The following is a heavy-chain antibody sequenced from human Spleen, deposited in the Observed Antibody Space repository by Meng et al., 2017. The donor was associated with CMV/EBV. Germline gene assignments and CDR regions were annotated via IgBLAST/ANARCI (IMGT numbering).Heavy chain of an antibody. J-gene: IGHJ6*02. CDR1: GFTFSSYS. V-gene: IGHV3-21*01. Sequence: GGSLRLSCVASGFTFSSYSMNWVRQAPGKGLEWVSSISGGSSYIHYADSMEGRFTISRDNAMNSLFLQMTSLRAEDTAVYYCARVAEGSYGMDVWGQGTTVTVSS. CDR2: ISGGSSYI. CDR3: ARVAEGSYGMDV.